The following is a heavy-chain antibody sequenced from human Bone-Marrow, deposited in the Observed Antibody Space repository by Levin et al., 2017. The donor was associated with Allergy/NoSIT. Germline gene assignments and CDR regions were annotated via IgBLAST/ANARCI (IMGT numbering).Heavy chain of an antibody. J-gene: IGHJ5*02. CDR2: MNPNSGDT. CDR1: GYTFTSYD. V-gene: IGHV1-8*01. Sequence: KRGESLKISCKASGYTFTSYDINWVRQATGQGLEWMGWMNPNSGDTGHAQKFLGRITMTRDTSINTAYMELSGLGSEDTAMYYCARDTHGPDWFDPWGQGTLVTVSS. D-gene: IGHD2-2*02. CDR3: ARDTHGPDWFDP.